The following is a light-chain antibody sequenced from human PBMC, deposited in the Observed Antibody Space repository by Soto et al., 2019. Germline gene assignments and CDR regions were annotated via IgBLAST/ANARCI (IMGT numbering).Light chain of an antibody. CDR2: DAS. J-gene: IGKJ2*01. CDR3: QQCNSYPYT. Sequence: DIQMTQSPSTLSAFVGDRVTITCRASQSISTWLAWYQQKPGKAPKVVIYDASNLASGVTSRFSGSGSGTEFTLTISSLQPDDFATYYCQQCNSYPYTFGQGTKLEIK. CDR1: QSISTW. V-gene: IGKV1-5*01.